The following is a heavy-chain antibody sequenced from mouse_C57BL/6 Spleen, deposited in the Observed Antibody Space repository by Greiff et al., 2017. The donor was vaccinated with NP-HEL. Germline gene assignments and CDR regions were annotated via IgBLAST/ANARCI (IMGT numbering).Heavy chain of an antibody. D-gene: IGHD2-3*01. CDR1: GYTFTSYW. V-gene: IGHV1-52*01. CDR2: IDPSDSET. CDR3: ARKDGYYAMDY. Sequence: QVQLQQPGAELVRPGSSVKLSCKASGYTFTSYWMHWVKQRPIQGLEWIGNIDPSDSETHYNQKFKDKATLTVDKSSSTAYMQLSSLTSEDSAVYDCARKDGYYAMDYWGQGTSVTVAS. J-gene: IGHJ4*01.